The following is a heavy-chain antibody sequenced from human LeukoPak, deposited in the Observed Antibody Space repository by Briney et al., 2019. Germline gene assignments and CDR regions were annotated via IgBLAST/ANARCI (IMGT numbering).Heavy chain of an antibody. Sequence: GASVKVSCKASGYTFTGYYMHWVRQAPGQGLEWMGWINPNSGGTNYAQKLQGRVTMTRDTSISTAYMELSRLRSDDTAVYYCASLVAVAGATGYYYYGMDVWGQGTTVTVSS. CDR1: GYTFTGYY. V-gene: IGHV1-2*02. J-gene: IGHJ6*02. D-gene: IGHD6-19*01. CDR2: INPNSGGT. CDR3: ASLVAVAGATGYYYYGMDV.